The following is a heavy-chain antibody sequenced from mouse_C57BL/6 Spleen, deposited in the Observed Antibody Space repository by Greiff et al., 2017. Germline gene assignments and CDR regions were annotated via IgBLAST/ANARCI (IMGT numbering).Heavy chain of an antibody. D-gene: IGHD2-2*01. J-gene: IGHJ4*01. CDR2: IDPETGGT. CDR3: TGWLRRGGYCAMDY. CDR1: GYTFTDYE. V-gene: IGHV1-15*01. Sequence: QVQLQQSGAELVRPGASVTLSCKASGYTFTDYEMHWVKQTPVHGLEWIGAIDPETGGTAYNQKFKGKAILTADKSSSTAYMELRSLTSEDSAVYYCTGWLRRGGYCAMDYWGQGTSVTVAS.